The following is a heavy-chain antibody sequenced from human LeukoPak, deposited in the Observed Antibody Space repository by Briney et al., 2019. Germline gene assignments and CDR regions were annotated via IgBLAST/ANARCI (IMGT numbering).Heavy chain of an antibody. V-gene: IGHV4-59*08. J-gene: IGHJ3*02. CDR3: ARQVSYVAVAGPRDDAFDI. CDR2: IYYSGSI. D-gene: IGHD6-19*01. CDR1: GGSMRSNY. Sequence: SETLSLTCTVSGGSMRSNYWSLIRQPPGKGLEWIGNIYYSGSINYNPALKSRLTLSVDRSRKQFSLTLKFVTAADTAVYYCARQVSYVAVAGPRDDAFDIWGQGTMITVSS.